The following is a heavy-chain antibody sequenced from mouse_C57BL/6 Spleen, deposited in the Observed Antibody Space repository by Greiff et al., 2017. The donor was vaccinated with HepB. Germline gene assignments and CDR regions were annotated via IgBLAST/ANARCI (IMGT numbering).Heavy chain of an antibody. J-gene: IGHJ1*03. CDR2: IRLKSDNYAT. Sequence: LQQSGGGLVQPGGSMKLSCVASGFTFSNYWMNWVRQSPEKGFEWVAQIRLKSDNYATHYAESVIGRFTISRDDSKSSVYLQMNNLRAEDTGIYYCTACYYGSIYWYFDVWGTGTTVTVSS. V-gene: IGHV6-3*01. CDR1: GFTFSNYW. D-gene: IGHD1-1*01. CDR3: TACYYGSIYWYFDV.